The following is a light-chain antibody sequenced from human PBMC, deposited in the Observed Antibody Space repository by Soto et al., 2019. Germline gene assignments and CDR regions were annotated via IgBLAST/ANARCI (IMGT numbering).Light chain of an antibody. Sequence: QAVVTQPASVSGSPGQSITISCTGTSSDVGGYDYVSWHQQHPGKAPKLMIYEVNTRPSGVSNRFSGSKSGNTASLTISGLQAEDAADYYCCSYTSSGAHVFGGGTKLTVL. V-gene: IGLV2-14*01. J-gene: IGLJ2*01. CDR3: CSYTSSGAHV. CDR2: EVN. CDR1: SSDVGGYDY.